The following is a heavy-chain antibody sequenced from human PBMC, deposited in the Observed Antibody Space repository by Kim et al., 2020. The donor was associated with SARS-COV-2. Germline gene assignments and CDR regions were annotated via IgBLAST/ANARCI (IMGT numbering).Heavy chain of an antibody. D-gene: IGHD6-19*01. CDR2: ITPIFGTS. V-gene: IGHV1-69*13. Sequence: SVKVSCKAYGDTFRTYTMNWVRQAPGQGLEWMGGITPIFGTSKYAQKFRGRVSITADESTSTTFMELSSLRSEDTAVYYCTEGIEVAGTLDHWGQGTLVTVSS. J-gene: IGHJ4*02. CDR3: TEGIEVAGTLDH. CDR1: GDTFRTYT.